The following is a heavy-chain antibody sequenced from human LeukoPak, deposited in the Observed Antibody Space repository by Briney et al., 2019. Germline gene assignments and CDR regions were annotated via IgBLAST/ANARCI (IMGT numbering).Heavy chain of an antibody. J-gene: IGHJ4*02. V-gene: IGHV6-1*01. D-gene: IGHD1-26*01. Sequence: SQTLSLTCAISVDSASSNSAACNWSRQPPSKCLEWLGTTYYRSQWYFDYAGSVKSRMTINPDTSTNQFSLLLNSVTPAYIAVYYCARVVTTRTYSFDYWGQGNPVTVSS. CDR2: TYYRSQWYF. CDR1: VDSASSNSAA. CDR3: ARVVTTRTYSFDY.